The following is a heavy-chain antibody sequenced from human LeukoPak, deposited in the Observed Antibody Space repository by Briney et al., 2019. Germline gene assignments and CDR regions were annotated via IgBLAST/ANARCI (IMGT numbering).Heavy chain of an antibody. D-gene: IGHD1-1*01. CDR1: GGSISSNTYY. CDR2: IYTSGST. Sequence: SETLSLTCTVSGGSISSNTYYWGWIRQPPGKGLEWIGRIYTSGSTNYNPSLKSRVTMSVDTSKNQFSLKLSSVTAADTAAYYCAREDWNDGGGFDPWGQGTLVTVSS. CDR3: AREDWNDGGGFDP. J-gene: IGHJ5*02. V-gene: IGHV4-39*07.